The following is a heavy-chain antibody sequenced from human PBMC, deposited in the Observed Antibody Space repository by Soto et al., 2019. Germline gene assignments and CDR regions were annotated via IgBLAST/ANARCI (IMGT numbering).Heavy chain of an antibody. CDR1: GYTFTSYY. Sequence: GASVKVSCKASGYTFTSYYMHWVRQAPGQRLEWMGIINPSGGSTSYAQKFQGRVTMTRDTSTSTVYMELSSLRSEDTAVYYCARGAREGTTSTYDAFDIWGQGTMVTVSS. D-gene: IGHD1-1*01. J-gene: IGHJ3*02. CDR3: ARGAREGTTSTYDAFDI. V-gene: IGHV1-46*01. CDR2: INPSGGST.